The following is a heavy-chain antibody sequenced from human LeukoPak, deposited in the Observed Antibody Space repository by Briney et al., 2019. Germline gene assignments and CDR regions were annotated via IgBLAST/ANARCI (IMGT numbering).Heavy chain of an antibody. CDR3: ARDVKSIVGATYAFDY. Sequence: ASVKVSCKASGYTFTGYYMHWVRQAPGQGLEWMGWINPNSGGTNYAQKFQGRVTMTRDTSISTAYMELSRLRSDDTAVYYCARDVKSIVGATYAFDYWGQGTLVTVSS. CDR2: INPNSGGT. J-gene: IGHJ4*02. V-gene: IGHV1-2*02. D-gene: IGHD1-26*01. CDR1: GYTFTGYY.